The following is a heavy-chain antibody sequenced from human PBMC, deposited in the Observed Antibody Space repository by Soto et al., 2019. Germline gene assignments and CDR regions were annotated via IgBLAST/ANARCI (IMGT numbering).Heavy chain of an antibody. Sequence: EVQLVESGGGLVQPGGSLRLSCAVSGFTLSSYWMTWVRQAPGKGLEWVANIKQDGSEKLYVDSVKGRFTISRDNAKNSLYLQMDSLRAEDTDIYYCARQRGSYGRDYWGQGTLVPVSS. V-gene: IGHV3-7*05. CDR2: IKQDGSEK. J-gene: IGHJ4*02. D-gene: IGHD1-26*01. CDR3: ARQRGSYGRDY. CDR1: GFTLSSYW.